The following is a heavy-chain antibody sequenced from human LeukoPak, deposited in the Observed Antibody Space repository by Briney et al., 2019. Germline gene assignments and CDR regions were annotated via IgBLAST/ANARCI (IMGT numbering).Heavy chain of an antibody. CDR1: GGTFSSYA. CDR3: AARAASSTSPGDYYYHYMDV. CDR2: IIPIFGTA. Sequence: ASVKVSCKASGGTFSSYAISWVRQAPGQGLEWMGGIIPIFGTANYAQKFQGRVTITTDESTSTAYMELSSLRSEDTAVYYCAARAASSTSPGDYYYHYMDVWGKGTTVTVSS. V-gene: IGHV1-69*05. J-gene: IGHJ6*03. D-gene: IGHD2-2*01.